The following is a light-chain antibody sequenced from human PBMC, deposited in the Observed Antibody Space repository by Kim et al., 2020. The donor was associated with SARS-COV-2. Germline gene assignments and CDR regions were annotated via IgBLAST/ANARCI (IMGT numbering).Light chain of an antibody. CDR1: QDIANS. V-gene: IGKV1-27*01. CDR2: AAS. J-gene: IGKJ1*01. Sequence: ASLGDRVTITCRASQDIANSFAWHQQKPGKVPQVLIYAASTLQSGVPSRFSGRGSGTEFTLTIGSLQTEDVATYYCQKYNSAPWTFGPGTKVDIK. CDR3: QKYNSAPWT.